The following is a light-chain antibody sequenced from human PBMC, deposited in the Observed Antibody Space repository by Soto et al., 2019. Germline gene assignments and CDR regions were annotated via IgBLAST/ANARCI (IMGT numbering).Light chain of an antibody. CDR3: SSFTTSTTYV. V-gene: IGLV2-14*01. J-gene: IGLJ1*01. CDR1: SSDVGGYNS. CDR2: EVS. Sequence: VLTQPASVSGSPGQSITISCTGTSSDVGGYNSVSWYQQHPGKAPKLMIYEVSHRPSGVSNRFSGSKSANTASLTISGLQAEDEADYYCSSFTTSTTYVFGTGTKVTVL.